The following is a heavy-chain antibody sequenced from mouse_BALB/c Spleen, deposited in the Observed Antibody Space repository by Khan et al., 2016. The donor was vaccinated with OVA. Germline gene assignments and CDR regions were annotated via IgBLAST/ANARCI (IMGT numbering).Heavy chain of an antibody. CDR2: ISSGGHYT. Sequence: EVELVESGGGVVKPGGSLKLSCSASGFTFSSFAMSWVRQTPEKRLEWVATISSGGHYTFYPDSVKGRFHLSRDNARNTLYLQMSSLRSEDTAMYYCARSVVDYYAMDYWGQGTSVTVSS. D-gene: IGHD1-1*02. V-gene: IGHV5-9-3*01. CDR3: ARSVVDYYAMDY. J-gene: IGHJ4*01. CDR1: GFTFSSFA.